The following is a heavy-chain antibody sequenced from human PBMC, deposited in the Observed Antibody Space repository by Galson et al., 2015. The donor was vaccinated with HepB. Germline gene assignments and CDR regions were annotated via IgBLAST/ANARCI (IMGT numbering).Heavy chain of an antibody. V-gene: IGHV4-59*01. J-gene: IGHJ3*02. Sequence: LSLTCAVSGGSISSYYWSWIRQPPGKGLEWIGYIYYSGSTNYNPSLKSRVTISVDTSKNQFSLKLSSVTAADTAVYYCARGRVLGDAFDIWGQGTMVTVSS. CDR3: ARGRVLGDAFDI. CDR1: GGSISSYY. CDR2: IYYSGST.